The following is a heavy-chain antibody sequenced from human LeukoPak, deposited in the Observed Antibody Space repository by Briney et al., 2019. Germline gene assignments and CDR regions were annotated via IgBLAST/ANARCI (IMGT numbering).Heavy chain of an antibody. Sequence: SETLSLTCTVSGGSISSYYWSWIRQPAGKGLEWIGRIYTSGSTNYNPSLKSRVTMSVDTSKNQFSLKLSSVTAADMAVYYCARDYYDSSGYYFDYWGQGTLVTVSS. CDR2: IYTSGST. CDR3: ARDYYDSSGYYFDY. V-gene: IGHV4-4*07. CDR1: GGSISSYY. D-gene: IGHD3-22*01. J-gene: IGHJ4*02.